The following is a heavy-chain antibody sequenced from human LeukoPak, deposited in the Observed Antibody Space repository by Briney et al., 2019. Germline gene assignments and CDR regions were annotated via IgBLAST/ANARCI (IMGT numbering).Heavy chain of an antibody. CDR1: GGSISSGSYF. CDR2: IYTSGST. J-gene: IGHJ3*02. Sequence: KSSETLSLTCTVSGGSISSGSYFWSWIRQPAGKGLEWIGRIYTSGSTDYNPSLKSRVTISVDTSKNQFSLKLSPVTAADTAVYYCASDRIEVDAFDIWGQGTMVTVSS. V-gene: IGHV4-61*02. D-gene: IGHD2-15*01. CDR3: ASDRIEVDAFDI.